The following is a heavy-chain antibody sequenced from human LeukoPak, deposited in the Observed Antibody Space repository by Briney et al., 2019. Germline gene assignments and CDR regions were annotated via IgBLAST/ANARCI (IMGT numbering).Heavy chain of an antibody. CDR3: ARAQVEALLWFGDPISYYGMDV. J-gene: IGHJ6*02. CDR2: ISSSGSTI. CDR1: GFTFSDYY. D-gene: IGHD3-10*01. Sequence: PGGSLRLSCAASGFTFSDYYMSWIRQAPGKGLEWVSYISSSGSTIYYADSVKGRFTISRDNAKNSLYLQMNSLRAEDTAVYYCARAQVEALLWFGDPISYYGMDVWGQGTTVTVSS. V-gene: IGHV3-11*01.